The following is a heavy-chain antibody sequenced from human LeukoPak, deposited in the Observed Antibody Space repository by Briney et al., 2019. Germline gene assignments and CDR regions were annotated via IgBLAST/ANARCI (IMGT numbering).Heavy chain of an antibody. CDR2: ISSSSSYI. CDR3: ARADWDTAMIDY. CDR1: GFTFSSYS. Sequence: GGSLRLSCAASGFTFSSYSMNWVRQAPGKGLEWVSSISSSSSYIYYADSVKGRFTISRDNAKNSLYLQMNSLRAEDTADCARADWDTAMIDYWGQGTLVTVSS. J-gene: IGHJ4*02. D-gene: IGHD5-18*01. V-gene: IGHV3-21*01.